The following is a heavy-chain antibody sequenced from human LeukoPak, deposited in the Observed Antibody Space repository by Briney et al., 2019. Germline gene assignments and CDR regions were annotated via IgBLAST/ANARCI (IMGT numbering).Heavy chain of an antibody. CDR3: ARADYDFWSGYYTGNWFGP. D-gene: IGHD3-3*01. CDR2: IYYSGST. J-gene: IGHJ5*02. CDR1: GGSISSYY. Sequence: PSETLSLTCTVSGGSISSYYWSWIRQPPGKGLEWIGYIYYSGSTNYNPSLKSRVTISVDTSKNQFSLKLSSVTAADTAVYYCARADYDFWSGYYTGNWFGPWGQGTLVTVSS. V-gene: IGHV4-59*01.